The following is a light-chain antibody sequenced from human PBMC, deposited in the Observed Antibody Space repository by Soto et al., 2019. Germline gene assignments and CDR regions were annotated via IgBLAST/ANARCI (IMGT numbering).Light chain of an antibody. CDR2: GAS. J-gene: IGKJ1*01. CDR3: QQYGSSGT. V-gene: IGKV3-20*01. Sequence: EIVLTQSPGTLSLSPGERATLSCRASQSFSSSYLAWYQQKPGQAPRLLIYGASSRATGIPDRFSGSGSGTDFTLTISRLEAEDFAVYYCQQYGSSGTFGQGTKVDIK. CDR1: QSFSSSY.